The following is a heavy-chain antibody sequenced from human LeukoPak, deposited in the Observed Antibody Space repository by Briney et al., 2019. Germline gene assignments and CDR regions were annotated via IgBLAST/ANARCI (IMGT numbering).Heavy chain of an antibody. V-gene: IGHV4-59*01. CDR2: IYYSGST. J-gene: IGHJ6*04. CDR1: GGSISSYY. Sequence: PSETLSLTCTVSGGSISSYYWSWIRQPRGMGLEWIGYIYYSGSTNYNPSLKSRVTISVDTSKNQFSLKLSSVTAADTAVYYCARDRSRGSSWYHDSYYYYGMDVWGKGTTVTVSS. D-gene: IGHD6-13*01. CDR3: ARDRSRGSSWYHDSYYYYGMDV.